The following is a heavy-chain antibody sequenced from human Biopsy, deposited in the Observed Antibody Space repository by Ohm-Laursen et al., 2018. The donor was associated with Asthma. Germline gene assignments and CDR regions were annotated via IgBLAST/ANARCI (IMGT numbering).Heavy chain of an antibody. CDR2: IHKNGIG. CDR1: NGSISSNFYY. Sequence: SDTLSLTCTVSNGSISSNFYYWGWIRQPPGKGLEWVGSIHKNGIGYYKSSLKSRLTISVDTSKNQFSLKLSSVTAADTAVYYCARASVAASSNWFDPWGQGTLVTVSS. V-gene: IGHV4-39*01. D-gene: IGHD6-19*01. CDR3: ARASVAASSNWFDP. J-gene: IGHJ5*02.